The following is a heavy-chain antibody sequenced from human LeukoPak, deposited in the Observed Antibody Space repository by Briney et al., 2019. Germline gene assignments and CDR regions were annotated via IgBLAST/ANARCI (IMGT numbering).Heavy chain of an antibody. CDR3: AKDLRGGYYDSSGYYPKGDY. D-gene: IGHD3-22*01. J-gene: IGHJ4*02. Sequence: GGSLRLSCAASGFTFSDYYMSWIRQAPGKGLEWVSSISSSSRYIYYADSVKGRFTISRDNSKNTLYLQMNSLRAEDTAVYYCAKDLRGGYYDSSGYYPKGDYWGQGTLVTVSS. V-gene: IGHV3-11*05. CDR2: ISSSSRYI. CDR1: GFTFSDYY.